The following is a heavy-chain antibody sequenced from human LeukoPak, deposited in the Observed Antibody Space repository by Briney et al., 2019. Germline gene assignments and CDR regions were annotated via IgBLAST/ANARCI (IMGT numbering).Heavy chain of an antibody. D-gene: IGHD3-16*01. V-gene: IGHV4-34*01. J-gene: IGHJ3*02. CDR1: GFTFSNAW. Sequence: PGGSLRLSCAASGFTFSNAWMSWVRQPPGKGLEWIGEINHSGSTNYNPSLKSRVTISVDTSKNQFSLKLSSVTAADTAVYYCARGARIMITFGGVRGAFDIWGQGTMVIVSS. CDR3: ARGARIMITFGGVRGAFDI. CDR2: INHSGST.